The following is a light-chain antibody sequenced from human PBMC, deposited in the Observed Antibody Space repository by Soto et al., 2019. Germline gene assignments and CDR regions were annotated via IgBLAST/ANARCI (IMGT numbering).Light chain of an antibody. CDR3: QQNGRSPT. CDR1: RRVVRQY. CDR2: DAV. J-gene: IGKJ3*01. V-gene: IGKV3-20*01. Sequence: EIVLTQSPDALSLSPGERVSLSCRASRRVVRQYIAWYHQKPGQAPRLLIHDAVSRATGIPDRFSGSGSGSGTDFTLFISRLEPEDCGVYYCQQNGRSPTFGPGTKVEVK.